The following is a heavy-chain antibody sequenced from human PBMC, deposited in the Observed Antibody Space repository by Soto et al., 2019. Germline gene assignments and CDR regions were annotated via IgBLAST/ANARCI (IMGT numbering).Heavy chain of an antibody. CDR1: GGSISYYY. J-gene: IGHJ4*02. D-gene: IGHD1-1*01. Sequence: PSETLSLTCTVSGGSISYYYWSWIRQSPGKGLEWISYIYYSGSTKYSPSLESRVTMSVDTSKNQFSLKLSSVTAADTAVYFCARHLRRDGYNYYFDFWGQGTLVTVSS. CDR2: IYYSGST. CDR3: ARHLRRDGYNYYFDF. V-gene: IGHV4-59*08.